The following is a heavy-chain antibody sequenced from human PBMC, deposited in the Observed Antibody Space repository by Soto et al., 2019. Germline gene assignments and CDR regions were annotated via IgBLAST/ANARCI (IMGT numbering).Heavy chain of an antibody. CDR3: ANLKSLTLEWLLIGGDYYYYMDV. D-gene: IGHD3-3*01. Sequence: GGSLRLSCAASGFTFSSYAMSWVRQAPGKGLEWVSAISGSGGGTYYTDSVKGRFTISRDNSKNTLYLQMNSLRAEDTAVYYCANLKSLTLEWLLIGGDYYYYMDVWGKGTTVTVSS. V-gene: IGHV3-23*01. CDR2: ISGSGGGT. J-gene: IGHJ6*03. CDR1: GFTFSSYA.